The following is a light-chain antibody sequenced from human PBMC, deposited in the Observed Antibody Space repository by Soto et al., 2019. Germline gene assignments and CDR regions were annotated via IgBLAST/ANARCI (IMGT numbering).Light chain of an antibody. J-gene: IGKJ4*01. V-gene: IGKV1-5*03. CDR3: QQYNSYSHLT. CDR1: QSISTW. Sequence: DIQMTQSPSTLSAVVGDRVTITCRASQSISTWLAWYQQKPGKAPNLLIYKASTLESGVPSRFSGSGSGTEFTLTISSLQPDDFATYYCQQYNSYSHLTFGGGTKVEIK. CDR2: KAS.